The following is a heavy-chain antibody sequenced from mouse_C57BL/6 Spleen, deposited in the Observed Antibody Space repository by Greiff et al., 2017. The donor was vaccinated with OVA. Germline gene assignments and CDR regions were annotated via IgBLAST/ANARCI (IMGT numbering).Heavy chain of an antibody. J-gene: IGHJ2*01. CDR1: GYTFTSYG. CDR2: IYPRSGNT. Sequence: VQLQQSGAELARPGASVKLSCKASGYTFTSYGISWVKQRTGQGLEWIGEIYPRSGNTYYNEKFKGKATLTADKSSSTAYMELRSLTSEDSAVYFCARINYYGSTLDDWGQGTTLTVSS. V-gene: IGHV1-81*01. D-gene: IGHD1-1*01. CDR3: ARINYYGSTLDD.